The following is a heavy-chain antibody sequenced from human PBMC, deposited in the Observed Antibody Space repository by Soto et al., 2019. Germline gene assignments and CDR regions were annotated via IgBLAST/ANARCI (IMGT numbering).Heavy chain of an antibody. CDR2: IYYSGST. CDR3: AGCSTGTYHKFDH. J-gene: IGHJ4*02. Sequence: SETLSLTCTVSGGSISSSNYYWGWIRQPPGKGLEWIGSIYYSGSTYYNPSLKSRVTISIHTSKNQLSLTLTSLTAADTAVYYCAGCSTGTYHKFDHWGQGTLVTVSA. V-gene: IGHV4-39*01. D-gene: IGHD1-1*01. CDR1: GGSISSSNYY.